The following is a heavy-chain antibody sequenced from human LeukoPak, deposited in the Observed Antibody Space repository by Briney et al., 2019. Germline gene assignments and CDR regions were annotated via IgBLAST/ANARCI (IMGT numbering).Heavy chain of an antibody. V-gene: IGHV1-18*01. CDR3: AGVRSAGWFDP. CDR2: ISAYNGNT. D-gene: IGHD3-10*01. Sequence: ASVKVSCKASGYTFTSYGISWVRQAPGQGLEWMGWISAYNGNTNYAQKLQGRVTMTTDASTSTAYMELRSLRSDDTAVYYCAGVRSAGWFDPWGQGTLVTVSS. J-gene: IGHJ5*02. CDR1: GYTFTSYG.